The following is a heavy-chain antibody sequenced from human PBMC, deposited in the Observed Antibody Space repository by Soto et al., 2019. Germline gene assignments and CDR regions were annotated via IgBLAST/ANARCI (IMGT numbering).Heavy chain of an antibody. CDR2: IFYTGDT. CDR1: NYSINSGFF. CDR3: ARDTNSLDP. Sequence: SETLSLTCSVSNYSINSGFFWGWIRQPPGKGLEWIGSIFYTGDTYYNPSLKSRVAMSVDTSRNRFSLKLTSLTAADTAVYYCARDTNSLDPWGQGXLVTVYS. V-gene: IGHV4-38-2*02. D-gene: IGHD1-26*01. J-gene: IGHJ5*02.